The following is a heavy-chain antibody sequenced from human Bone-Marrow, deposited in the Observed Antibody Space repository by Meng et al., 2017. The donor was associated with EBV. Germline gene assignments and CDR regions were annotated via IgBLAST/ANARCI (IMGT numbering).Heavy chain of an antibody. CDR2: VSDSGQFT. D-gene: IGHD1-14*01. V-gene: IGHV3-23*01. Sequence: VQLLVSGGGLVQPGESLRLSCAASGFAFNNYAMTWVRQAPGKGLEWVSSVSDSGQFTYYADSVKGRFTISRDNARNTLYLQMNNLRAEDTATYFCSRDLAGADDYWGQGTLVTVSS. CDR1: GFAFNNYA. CDR3: SRDLAGADDY. J-gene: IGHJ4*02.